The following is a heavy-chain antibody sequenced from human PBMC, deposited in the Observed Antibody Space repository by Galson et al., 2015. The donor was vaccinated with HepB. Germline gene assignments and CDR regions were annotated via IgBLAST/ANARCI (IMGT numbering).Heavy chain of an antibody. D-gene: IGHD2-2*01. CDR2: IKEDGSKK. Sequence: SLRLSCAASGFTFSSSWMNWVRQAPGKGLEWVANIKEDGSKKDYVGSVKGRFTISRDNAKNSLYLQMNSLRVEDTAVYYCAGSQYQVMDVWGQGTTVTVS. J-gene: IGHJ6*02. V-gene: IGHV3-7*01. CDR3: AGSQYQVMDV. CDR1: GFTFSSSW.